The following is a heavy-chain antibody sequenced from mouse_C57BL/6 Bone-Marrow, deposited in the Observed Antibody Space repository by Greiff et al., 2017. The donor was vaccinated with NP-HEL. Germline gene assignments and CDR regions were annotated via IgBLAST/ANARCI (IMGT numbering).Heavy chain of an antibody. J-gene: IGHJ2*01. CDR3: ATMVTRNFDY. CDR2: IDPSDSQT. CDR1: GYTFTSYW. Sequence: QVQLQQPGAELVRPGSSVTLSCKASGYTFTSYWMHWVKQRPIQGLEWIGNIDPSDSQTHYNQKFQDKATLTVDKSSSTAYMHLSSLTSEDSAVYYCATMVTRNFDYWGQGTTLTVSS. V-gene: IGHV1-52*01. D-gene: IGHD2-2*01.